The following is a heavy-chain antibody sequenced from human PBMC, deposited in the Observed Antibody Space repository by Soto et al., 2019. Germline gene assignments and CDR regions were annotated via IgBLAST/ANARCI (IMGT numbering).Heavy chain of an antibody. Sequence: EVQLVESGGGLVKPGGSLRLSCAASGFTFSSYSMNWVRQAPGKGLEWVSSISSSSSYIYYADSVKGRFTISRDNAKNSLYLQMNSLRAEDTAVYYCARDHDSHYYYGMYVWGQGTTVTVSS. J-gene: IGHJ6*02. D-gene: IGHD3-3*01. CDR1: GFTFSSYS. CDR2: ISSSSSYI. V-gene: IGHV3-21*01. CDR3: ARDHDSHYYYGMYV.